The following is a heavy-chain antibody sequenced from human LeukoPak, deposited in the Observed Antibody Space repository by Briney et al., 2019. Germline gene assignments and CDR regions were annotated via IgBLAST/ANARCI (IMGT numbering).Heavy chain of an antibody. CDR1: GFTLSVHY. J-gene: IGHJ4*02. Sequence: GGSLRLSCAASGFTLSVHYIDWVRQAPGKGLERVGRVRNKANGYRTADAASVEGRFTVSGDASQNSLYVQMNSLKNEDTGVYYCARSGYCGAGTCYSDYFDYWGLGTLVTVSS. CDR3: ARSGYCGAGTCYSDYFDY. CDR2: VRNKANGYRT. V-gene: IGHV3-72*01. D-gene: IGHD2-15*01.